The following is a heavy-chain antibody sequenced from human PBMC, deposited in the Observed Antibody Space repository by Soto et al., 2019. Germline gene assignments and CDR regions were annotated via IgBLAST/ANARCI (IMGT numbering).Heavy chain of an antibody. CDR3: ARRAETNGWNGFGADKYYFDF. J-gene: IGHJ4*02. V-gene: IGHV1-8*01. D-gene: IGHD1-1*01. Sequence: RASVKVSCKASGYTFTSYDIYCVRQATGQGLEWMGWMNPNTGNSAYAQKFQGRVTVTSDTSINTVHMELSSLRSEDTAVYYCARRAETNGWNGFGADKYYFDFWGQGTLVTVSS. CDR1: GYTFTSYD. CDR2: MNPNTGNS.